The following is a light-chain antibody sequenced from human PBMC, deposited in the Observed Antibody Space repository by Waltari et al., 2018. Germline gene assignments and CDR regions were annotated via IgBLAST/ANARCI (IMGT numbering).Light chain of an antibody. CDR3: QVWDSSGDGV. Sequence: SYVLTQPSSVSVAPGKTATITCGGNNIGSKSVHWYQQKPGQAPVLVISYDGDRPSGIPERFSGSNSGSTATLTISRVEVWDEADYYCQVWDSSGDGVFGGGTKLTVL. CDR2: YDG. J-gene: IGLJ3*02. CDR1: NIGSKS. V-gene: IGLV3-21*04.